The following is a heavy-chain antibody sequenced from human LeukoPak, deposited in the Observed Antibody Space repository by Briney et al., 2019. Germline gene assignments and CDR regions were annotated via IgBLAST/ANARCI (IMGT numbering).Heavy chain of an antibody. D-gene: IGHD6-19*01. Sequence: GGSLRLSCAASGFTVSSNYMSWVRQAPGKGLEWVSVIYSGGSTYYADSVKGRFTISRDNSKNTLYLQMNSLRAEDTAVYYCAKDGLMLQRWLEYYFDYWGQGTLVTVSS. J-gene: IGHJ4*02. CDR1: GFTVSSNY. CDR3: AKDGLMLQRWLEYYFDY. V-gene: IGHV3-53*01. CDR2: IYSGGST.